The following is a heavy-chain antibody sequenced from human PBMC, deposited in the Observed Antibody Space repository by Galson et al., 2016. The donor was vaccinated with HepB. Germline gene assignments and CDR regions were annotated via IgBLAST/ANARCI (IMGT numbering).Heavy chain of an antibody. CDR2: IFSSGST. V-gene: IGHV4-59*01. CDR3: ARHQKLYGDFRLTSYFDY. CDR1: GGSISSYY. J-gene: IGHJ4*02. D-gene: IGHD4-17*01. Sequence: LTCTVSGGSISSYYWSWIRQPPGKGLEWIGQIFSSGSTNLNPSLKSRVTISVDTSKNQFSLKLSSVTAADTAVYYCARHQKLYGDFRLTSYFDYWGQGTLVTVAS.